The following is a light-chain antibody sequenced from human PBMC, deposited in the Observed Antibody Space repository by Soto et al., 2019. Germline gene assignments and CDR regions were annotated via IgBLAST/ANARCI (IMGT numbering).Light chain of an antibody. Sequence: DIQMTQSPSSLSASVGDRVTMTCRASQPISIYINWYQQKPGRAPKILIYAASRLRSGVPSRFTGDGSGTAFILTISSLQPDDFATYYCLQSSSTPPFTFGPGTKVDLK. CDR1: QPISIY. CDR3: LQSSSTPPFT. J-gene: IGKJ3*01. CDR2: AAS. V-gene: IGKV1-39*01.